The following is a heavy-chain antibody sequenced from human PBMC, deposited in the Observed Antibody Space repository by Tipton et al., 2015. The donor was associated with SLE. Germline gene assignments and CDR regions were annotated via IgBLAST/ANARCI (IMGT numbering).Heavy chain of an antibody. D-gene: IGHD3-16*01. V-gene: IGHV4-61*09. J-gene: IGHJ5*02. Sequence: TLSLTCTVSGGSISSGTYDWNWIRQPAGKGLEWIGHIYPSGTTNYNPSPKSRVTMSVDTSKNQFSLMLTSVTAADTAVYYCAREVGGDRWFDPWGQGTLVTVSS. CDR3: AREVGGDRWFDP. CDR1: GGSISSGTYD. CDR2: IYPSGTT.